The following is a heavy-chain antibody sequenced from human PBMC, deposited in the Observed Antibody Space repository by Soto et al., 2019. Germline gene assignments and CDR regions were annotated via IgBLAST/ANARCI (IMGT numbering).Heavy chain of an antibody. Sequence: QVQLVQSGAEVQKPGASVKVSCKASGYTFTTYYIHWVRQAPGQGLEWMGFINPSGGSTSYAQKFQARVTMTRDTSTSTVYMELNSLRSEDTAVYYCARNVNSGFDYWGQGTLVTVSS. CDR2: INPSGGST. D-gene: IGHD1-20*01. V-gene: IGHV1-46*01. CDR1: GYTFTTYY. CDR3: ARNVNSGFDY. J-gene: IGHJ4*02.